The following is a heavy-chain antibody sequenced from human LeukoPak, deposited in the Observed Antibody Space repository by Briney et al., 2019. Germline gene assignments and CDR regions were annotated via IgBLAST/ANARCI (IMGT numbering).Heavy chain of an antibody. CDR1: GGTFSSYA. CDR2: IIPILGIA. D-gene: IGHD2-2*01. J-gene: IGHJ3*02. V-gene: IGHV1-69*04. CDR3: ARGPQPAFDI. Sequence: SVKVSCKASGGTFSSYAISWVRQAPGQGLEWMGRIIPILGIANYAQKFQGRVTITADKTTSTAYMELRSLRSDDTAVYYCARGPQPAFDIWGQGTMVTVSS.